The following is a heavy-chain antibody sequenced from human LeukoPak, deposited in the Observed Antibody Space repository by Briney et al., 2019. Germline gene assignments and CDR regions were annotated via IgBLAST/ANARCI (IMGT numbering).Heavy chain of an antibody. V-gene: IGHV4-34*01. CDR2: INHSGST. D-gene: IGHD4-17*01. Sequence: PSETLSLTCAVYGGSFSGYYWSWIRQPPGKGLEWVGEINHSGSTNYNPSLKSRVTISVDTSKNQFSLKLSSVTAADTAVYYCARAYGNYDYWDQGTLVTVSS. CDR3: ARAYGNYDY. CDR1: GGSFSGYY. J-gene: IGHJ4*02.